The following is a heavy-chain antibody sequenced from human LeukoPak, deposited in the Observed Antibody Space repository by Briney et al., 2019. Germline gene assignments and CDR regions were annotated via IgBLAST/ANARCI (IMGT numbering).Heavy chain of an antibody. D-gene: IGHD5-12*01. CDR2: IVASSGST. V-gene: IGHV3-23*01. CDR1: GFSVNSNY. J-gene: IGHJ4*02. Sequence: PGESLRLSCAASGFSVNSNYMSWVRQAPGKGLEWVSLIVASSGSTFYADSVKGRFTISRDSSKNTLYLQMNSLRAEDMAVYYCAKGAYDYIEMGYFDYWGQGTLVTVSS. CDR3: AKGAYDYIEMGYFDY.